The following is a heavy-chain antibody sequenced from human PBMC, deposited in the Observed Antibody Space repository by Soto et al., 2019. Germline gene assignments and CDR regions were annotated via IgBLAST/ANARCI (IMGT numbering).Heavy chain of an antibody. CDR1: GYTFTSYG. V-gene: IGHV1-18*01. J-gene: IGHJ4*02. D-gene: IGHD4-17*01. CDR3: ARDPGYGDYEIDY. CDR2: ISAYNGNT. Sequence: QVQLVQSGAEVKKPGASVKVSCKASGYTFTSYGISWVRQAPGQGLEWMGWISAYNGNTNYAQKLQGRVTXTXDXXTSTAYMELRSLRPDDTAVYYCARDPGYGDYEIDYWGQGTLVTVSS.